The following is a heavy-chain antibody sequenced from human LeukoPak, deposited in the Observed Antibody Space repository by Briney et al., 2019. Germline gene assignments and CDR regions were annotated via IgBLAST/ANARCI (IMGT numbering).Heavy chain of an antibody. CDR1: GGSFSGYY. J-gene: IGHJ5*02. V-gene: IGHV4-34*01. CDR2: INHSGST. CDR3: AVWFGELIASYP. D-gene: IGHD3-10*01. Sequence: SETLSLTCAVYGGSFSGYYWSWIRQPPGKGLEWIGEINHSGSTNYNPSLKSRVTISVDTSKNKFSLKLSSVTAADTAVYYCAVWFGELIASYPWGPGTLVTLSS.